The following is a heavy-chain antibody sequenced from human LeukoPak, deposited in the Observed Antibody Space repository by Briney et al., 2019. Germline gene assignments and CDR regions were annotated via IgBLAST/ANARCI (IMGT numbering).Heavy chain of an antibody. CDR1: GGSISSYY. D-gene: IGHD2-2*02. J-gene: IGHJ3*02. V-gene: IGHV4-59*01. Sequence: SETLSLTCTVSGGSISSYYWSWIRQPPGKGLEWIGYIYYSGSTNYNPSLKSRVTISVDTSKNQFSLKLSSVTAADTAVYYCARADSIVVVPAAIRGSAFDIWGQGTMVTVSS. CDR2: IYYSGST. CDR3: ARADSIVVVPAAIRGSAFDI.